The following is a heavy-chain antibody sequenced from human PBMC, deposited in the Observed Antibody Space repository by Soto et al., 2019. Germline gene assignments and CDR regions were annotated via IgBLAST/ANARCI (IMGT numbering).Heavy chain of an antibody. Sequence: QVQLVQSGAEVKKPGSSLKVSCKASGGTFGNSGVSWVRQAPGQGPEWMGGIIPIFDTTNYAQKFQGRVTISADDYTSYMELSSLRSEDTDVDDCERDILLSAETLHENYFDDWGPGTQVTVS. CDR1: GGTFGNSG. J-gene: IGHJ4*02. CDR3: ERDILLSAETLHENYFDD. D-gene: IGHD2-15*01. V-gene: IGHV1-69*01. CDR2: IIPIFDTT.